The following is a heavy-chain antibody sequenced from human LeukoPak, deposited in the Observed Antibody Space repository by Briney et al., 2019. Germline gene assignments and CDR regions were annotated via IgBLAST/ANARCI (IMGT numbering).Heavy chain of an antibody. J-gene: IGHJ5*02. D-gene: IGHD1-26*01. CDR2: IYTSGST. CDR1: GGSISSYY. Sequence: KASETLSLTCTVSGGSISSYYWGWIRQPAGKGLEWIGRIYTSGSTNYNPSLKSRVTMSVDTSKNQFSLKLSSVTAADTAVYYCARELLSAASWFDPWGQGTLVTVSS. CDR3: ARELLSAASWFDP. V-gene: IGHV4-4*07.